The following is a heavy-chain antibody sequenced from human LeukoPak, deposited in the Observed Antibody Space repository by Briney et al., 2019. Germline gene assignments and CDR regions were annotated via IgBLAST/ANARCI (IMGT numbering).Heavy chain of an antibody. CDR2: IKQGGTEK. CDR1: GFTFTSYW. Sequence: GGSLRLSCVASGFTFTSYWMSWVRQAPGKGLEWVANIKQGGTEKDYVDSVKGRFTISRDNAKNSLYLQMNSLRAEDTAVYYCVLGGSSGWNYFDYWGQGTLVTVSS. V-gene: IGHV3-7*01. CDR3: VLGGSSGWNYFDY. D-gene: IGHD6-19*01. J-gene: IGHJ4*02.